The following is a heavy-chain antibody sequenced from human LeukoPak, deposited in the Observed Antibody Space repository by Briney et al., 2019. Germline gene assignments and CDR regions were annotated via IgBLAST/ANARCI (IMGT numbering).Heavy chain of an antibody. V-gene: IGHV4-59*01. Sequence: SETLSLTCAVYGGSFSGYYWSWIRQPPGKELEWIGYIYYSGSTNYNPSLKSRVTISVDTSKNQFSLKLSSVTAADTAVYYCARVVISSGPLDYWGQGTLVTVSS. CDR2: IYYSGST. CDR3: ARVVISSGPLDY. CDR1: GGSFSGYY. J-gene: IGHJ4*02. D-gene: IGHD3-22*01.